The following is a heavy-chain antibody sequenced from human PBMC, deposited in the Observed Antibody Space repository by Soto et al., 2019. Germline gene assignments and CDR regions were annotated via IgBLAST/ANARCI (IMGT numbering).Heavy chain of an antibody. CDR3: ARAGAATLSDY. D-gene: IGHD2-15*01. CDR1: GGSISNYY. Sequence: QVQLQESGPGLVKPSETLSLTCTVSGGSISNYYCSWIRQPPGKGLEWIGYMYYSGSTNYNPSLKSRVTISVDTSKNQFSLMLSSVTAADTAVYYCARAGAATLSDYWGQGTLVTVSS. V-gene: IGHV4-59*01. J-gene: IGHJ4*02. CDR2: MYYSGST.